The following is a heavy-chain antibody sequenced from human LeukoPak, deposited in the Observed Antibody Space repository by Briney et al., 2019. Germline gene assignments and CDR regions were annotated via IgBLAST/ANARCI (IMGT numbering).Heavy chain of an antibody. V-gene: IGHV3-30*18. J-gene: IGHJ6*03. CDR3: AKAPNYYGSGSYYYYYYMDV. D-gene: IGHD3-10*01. CDR1: GFTFSSYG. Sequence: GGSLRLSCAASGFTFSSYGMHWVRQAPGKGLEWVAVISYDGSNKYYADSVKGRFTISRDNSKNTLYLQMNSLRAEDTAVYYCAKAPNYYGSGSYYYYYYMDVWGKGTTVTVSS. CDR2: ISYDGSNK.